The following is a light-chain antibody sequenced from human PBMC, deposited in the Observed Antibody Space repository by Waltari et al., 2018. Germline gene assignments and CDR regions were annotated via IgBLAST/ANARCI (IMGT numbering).Light chain of an antibody. CDR1: NSNLGSNY. Sequence: QSVLTQPPSASGTPGQRVTISCSGSNSNLGSNYIYWYQQLPGTAPRLLIYRNDQRPSGVPDRFSGSKSGTSASLVISRLRSEDEADYYCAAWDDSLSGWVFGGGTKVTVL. CDR2: RND. V-gene: IGLV1-47*01. CDR3: AAWDDSLSGWV. J-gene: IGLJ3*02.